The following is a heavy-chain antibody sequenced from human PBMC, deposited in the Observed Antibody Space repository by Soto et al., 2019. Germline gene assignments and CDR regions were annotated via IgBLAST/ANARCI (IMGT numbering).Heavy chain of an antibody. CDR1: GFTFRDYS. J-gene: IGHJ4*02. CDR3: ARSSWTHGPFDF. D-gene: IGHD6-13*01. V-gene: IGHV3-48*01. Sequence: EVQLVESGGGLAQPGGSLRLSCAASGFTFRDYSMNWVRQAPGKGLEWVSYISSGTSTIYDADSVKGRFTISRDSAKNLLYLQMNSLRAEDTAVYYCARSSWTHGPFDFWGQGTLVTVSS. CDR2: ISSGTSTI.